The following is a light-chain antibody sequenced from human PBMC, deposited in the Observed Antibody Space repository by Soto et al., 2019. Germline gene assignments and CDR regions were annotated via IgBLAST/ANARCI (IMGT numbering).Light chain of an antibody. CDR1: QSVSSY. CDR2: DAS. CDR3: QQRSNWPSIT. J-gene: IGKJ5*01. Sequence: EIVLTQSPATLSLSPGERATLSCRASQSVSSYLAWYQQKPGQASRLLIYDASNRATGIPARFSGSGSGTDFTLTISSLEPEDCAVYYCQQRSNWPSITFGQGTRLEIK. V-gene: IGKV3-11*01.